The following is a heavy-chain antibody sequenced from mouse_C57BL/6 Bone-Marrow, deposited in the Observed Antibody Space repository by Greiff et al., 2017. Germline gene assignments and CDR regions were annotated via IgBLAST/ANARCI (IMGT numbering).Heavy chain of an antibody. D-gene: IGHD2-3*01. Sequence: EVQLVESGGALVKPGGSLILSCAASGFTFSSYGMSWVRQTPDNRLEWVATISSGGCYTYYPDSVTGRFTLSSDNAKNTLYLQMGSLKSEDTAMYYCAGRRDDGYWAPFAYWGQGALVTVSA. CDR3: AGRRDDGYWAPFAY. V-gene: IGHV5-6*01. CDR1: GFTFSSYG. J-gene: IGHJ3*01. CDR2: ISSGGCYT.